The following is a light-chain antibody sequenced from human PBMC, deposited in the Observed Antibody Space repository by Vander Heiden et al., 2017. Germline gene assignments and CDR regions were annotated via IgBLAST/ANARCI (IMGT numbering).Light chain of an antibody. CDR1: QDISNY. CDR2: DAS. CDR3: QQYDNLPLT. J-gene: IGKJ4*01. V-gene: IGKV1-33*01. Sequence: DLQMTQSPSSLSASVGDRVTITCQASQDISNYVNWYQQKPGKAPKLLIYDASNLETGVPSRFSGSGSGTDFTFTISSLQPEDTATYYCQQYDNLPLTFGGGTKVEIK.